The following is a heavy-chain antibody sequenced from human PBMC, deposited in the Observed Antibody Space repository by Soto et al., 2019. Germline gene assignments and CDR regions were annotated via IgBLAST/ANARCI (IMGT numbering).Heavy chain of an antibody. V-gene: IGHV3-23*01. J-gene: IGHJ4*01. D-gene: IGHD1-7*01. CDR3: AKHPTGTTRGYFDY. CDR1: GFTFNTYA. Sequence: EVRLLESGGGLVQPGGSLRLSCAASGFTFNTYAMTWVRQAPGKGLEWVSVISESGDVTYYADSVKGRFTISRDNSKNTLFLQMNSLTAEDTAVYYCAKHPTGTTRGYFDYWGQATLVTVSS. CDR2: ISESGDVT.